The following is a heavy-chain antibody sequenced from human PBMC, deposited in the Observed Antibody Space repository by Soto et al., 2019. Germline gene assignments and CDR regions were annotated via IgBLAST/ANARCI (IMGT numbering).Heavy chain of an antibody. J-gene: IGHJ4*02. Sequence: PSETLSLTCTVSGGSISSGGYYWGWIRQHPGKGLEWIGYIYYSGSTYYNPSLKSRVTISVDTSKNQFSLKLSTVTAADTAVYYCARDGGSSCTNGVCYIDWGQGTLVTVSS. CDR1: GGSISSGGYY. D-gene: IGHD2-8*01. CDR3: ARDGGSSCTNGVCYID. V-gene: IGHV4-31*03. CDR2: IYYSGST.